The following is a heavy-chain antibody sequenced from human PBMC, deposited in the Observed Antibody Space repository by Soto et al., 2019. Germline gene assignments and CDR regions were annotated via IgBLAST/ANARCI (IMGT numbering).Heavy chain of an antibody. V-gene: IGHV4-34*01. Sequence: SETLSLTCAVYGGSFSGYYWSWIRQPPGKGLEWIGEINHSGSTNYNPSLKSRVTISVDTSKNQFSLKLSSVTAADTAVYYCARHGSGNLYYYYGMDVWGQGTTVTVS. CDR3: ARHGSGNLYYYYGMDV. J-gene: IGHJ6*02. D-gene: IGHD3-10*01. CDR1: GGSFSGYY. CDR2: INHSGST.